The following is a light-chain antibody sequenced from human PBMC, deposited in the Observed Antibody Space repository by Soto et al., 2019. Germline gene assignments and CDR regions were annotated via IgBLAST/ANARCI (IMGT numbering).Light chain of an antibody. CDR3: PHRKQRPPIFT. V-gene: IGKV3-11*01. J-gene: IGKJ3*01. Sequence: EIVLTQSPATLSLSPGERATLSCRASQSVSRFLAWFQQKPGQAPRLLIYDTSNRATGIPARFIGSGYGTDFTIPISSLEPDDYALYYCPHRKQRPPIFTLGPGTRVDMK. CDR2: DTS. CDR1: QSVSRF.